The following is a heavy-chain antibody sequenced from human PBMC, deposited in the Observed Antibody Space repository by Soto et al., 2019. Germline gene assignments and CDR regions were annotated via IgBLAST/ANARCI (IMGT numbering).Heavy chain of an antibody. J-gene: IGHJ6*03. CDR1: GYTFTSYD. Sequence: QVQLVQSGAEVKKPGASVKVSCKASGYTFTSYDINWVRQATGQGLEWMGWMNPNSGNTGYAQKFQGRVTMTRNTSICTAYMELSSLRSEDTAVYYCARGSRTTVTTLYYYYMDVWGKGTTVTVSS. D-gene: IGHD4-17*01. CDR2: MNPNSGNT. V-gene: IGHV1-8*01. CDR3: ARGSRTTVTTLYYYYMDV.